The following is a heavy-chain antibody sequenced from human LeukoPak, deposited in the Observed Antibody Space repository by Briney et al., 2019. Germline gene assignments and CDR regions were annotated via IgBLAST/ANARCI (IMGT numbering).Heavy chain of an antibody. CDR2: ISGSGGST. CDR1: GFTFSSYA. CDR3: ASPPTTFHAFDI. J-gene: IGHJ3*02. V-gene: IGHV3-23*01. D-gene: IGHD3-16*01. Sequence: PWGSLRLSCAASGFTFSSYAMSWVRQAPGKGLEWVSAISGSGGSTYYADSVKGRFTISRDNSKNTLYLQMNSLRAEDTAVYYCASPPTTFHAFDIWGQGTMVTVSS.